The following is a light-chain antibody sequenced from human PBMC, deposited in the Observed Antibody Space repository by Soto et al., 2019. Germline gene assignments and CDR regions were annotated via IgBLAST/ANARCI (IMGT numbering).Light chain of an antibody. Sequence: QSVLTQPASVSGSPGQSITISRTGSSSDVGGYDYVSWYQHHPGKAPKLMIHDVSNRPSGVSNRFSGSKSGNTASLTISGLQAEDEADYYCSSYTSSSTPYVFGTGTKVTVL. CDR3: SSYTSSSTPYV. CDR1: SSDVGGYDY. V-gene: IGLV2-14*03. CDR2: DVS. J-gene: IGLJ1*01.